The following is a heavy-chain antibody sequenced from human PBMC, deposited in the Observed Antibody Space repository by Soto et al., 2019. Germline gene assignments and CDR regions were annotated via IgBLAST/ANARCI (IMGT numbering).Heavy chain of an antibody. D-gene: IGHD3-3*01. V-gene: IGHV3-9*01. CDR1: GLNFDDFA. J-gene: IGHJ4*02. CDR2: INWNSRVL. Sequence: EVQLVESGGRLVQPGRSLRLSCVGTGLNFDDFAMHWVRQAPGKGLEWVSGINWNSRVLAYADSVKGRFTISRDNARNSLYLQMDSLRDEDTALYYCAKGRYDFWSPYYFDSWGQGTLVTVSS. CDR3: AKGRYDFWSPYYFDS.